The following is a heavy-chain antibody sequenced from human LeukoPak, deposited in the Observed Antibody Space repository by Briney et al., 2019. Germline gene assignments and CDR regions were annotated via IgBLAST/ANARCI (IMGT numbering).Heavy chain of an antibody. Sequence: KTSETLSLTCTVSGGSISSSSYYWGWIRQPPGKGLEWIGSIYYSGSTYYNPSLKSRVTISVDTSKNQFSLKLSSVTAADTAVYYCARDSDSSGYYYGGDPWGQGTLVTVSS. J-gene: IGHJ5*02. D-gene: IGHD3-22*01. V-gene: IGHV4-39*07. CDR1: GGSISSSSYY. CDR3: ARDSDSSGYYYGGDP. CDR2: IYYSGST.